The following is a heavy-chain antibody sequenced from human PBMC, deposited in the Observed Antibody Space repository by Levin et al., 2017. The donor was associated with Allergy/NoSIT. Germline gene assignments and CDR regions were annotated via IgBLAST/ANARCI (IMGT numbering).Heavy chain of an antibody. CDR3: AGDDIVVVPAAHSSPYYYYGMDV. CDR1: GFTFSSYS. D-gene: IGHD2-2*01. J-gene: IGHJ6*02. Sequence: GGSLRLSCAASGFTFSSYSMNWVRQAPGKGLEWVSSISSSSSYIYYADSVKGRFTISRDNAKNSLYLQMNSLRAEDTAVYYCAGDDIVVVPAAHSSPYYYYGMDVWGQGTTVTVSS. CDR2: ISSSSSYI. V-gene: IGHV3-21*01.